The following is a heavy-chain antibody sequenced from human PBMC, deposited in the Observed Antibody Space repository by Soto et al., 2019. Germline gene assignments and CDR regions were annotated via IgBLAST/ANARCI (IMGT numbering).Heavy chain of an antibody. D-gene: IGHD2-2*01. CDR1: GGSISSTDYF. CDR3: ARVMAAMQNWLDP. Sequence: SETLSLTCSVSGGSISSTDYFWSWIRQPRGKGLELIGFIYHTGTTYYNPSLRSRVTISIDTSKSQFSMKLNSVTAADTAVYYCARVMAAMQNWLDPGGQGTLVTVSS. J-gene: IGHJ5*02. V-gene: IGHV4-30-4*01. CDR2: IYHTGTT.